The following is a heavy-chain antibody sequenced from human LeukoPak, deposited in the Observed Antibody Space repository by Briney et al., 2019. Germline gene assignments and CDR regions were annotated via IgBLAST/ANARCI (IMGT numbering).Heavy chain of an antibody. CDR1: GYSISSGYY. CDR2: IYHSGST. Sequence: SETLSLTCTVSGYSISSGYYWGWIRQPPGKGLEWIGSIYHSGSTYYNPSLKSRVTISVDTSKNQFSLKLSSVTAADTAVYYCAGAAFQFGELWGPFDYWGQGTLVTVSS. D-gene: IGHD3-10*01. J-gene: IGHJ4*02. V-gene: IGHV4-38-2*02. CDR3: AGAAFQFGELWGPFDY.